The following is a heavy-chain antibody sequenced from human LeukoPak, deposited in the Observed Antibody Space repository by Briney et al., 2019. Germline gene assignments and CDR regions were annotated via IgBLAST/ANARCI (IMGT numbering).Heavy chain of an antibody. V-gene: IGHV3-30*02. D-gene: IGHD1-14*01. CDR2: IRYDGSNK. CDR3: AKGKPYYFDY. J-gene: IGHJ4*02. Sequence: GGSLRLSCAASGFTFSSYAMSWVRQAPGKGLEWVAFIRYDGSNKYYADSVKGRFTISRDNSKNTLYLQMNSLRAEDTAVYYCAKGKPYYFDYWGQGTLVTVSS. CDR1: GFTFSSYA.